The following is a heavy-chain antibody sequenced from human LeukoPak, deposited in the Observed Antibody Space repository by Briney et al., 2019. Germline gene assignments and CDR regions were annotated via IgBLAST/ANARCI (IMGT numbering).Heavy chain of an antibody. CDR2: ISPSGDIT. V-gene: IGHV3-23*01. Sequence: PGGSLRLSCAASGFTFSNHGMNWVRQAPGKGLEWVSGISPSGDITYYADSVKGRFTISRDNSKNTLYLQMNSLRAEDTAVYYCAKDKSRSVRGYSYGQFDYWGQGTLVTVSS. J-gene: IGHJ4*02. CDR1: GFTFSNHG. D-gene: IGHD5-18*01. CDR3: AKDKSRSVRGYSYGQFDY.